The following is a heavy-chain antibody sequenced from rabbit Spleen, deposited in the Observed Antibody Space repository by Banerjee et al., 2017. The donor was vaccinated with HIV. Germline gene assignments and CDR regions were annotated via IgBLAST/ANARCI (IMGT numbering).Heavy chain of an antibody. D-gene: IGHD2-1*01. CDR1: GLDFSSSSG. J-gene: IGHJ4*01. V-gene: IGHV1S45*01. Sequence: QEQLVEYGGALVQPEGSLTLTCKASGLDFSSSSGICWVRQAPGKGLEWIACIYVGSGGGTKYASWAKGRFTISKTSSTTVTLEMTSLTVADTATFFCGRAGEGGYGYLDLWGPGTLVTVS. CDR3: GRAGEGGYGYLDL. CDR2: IYVGSGGGT.